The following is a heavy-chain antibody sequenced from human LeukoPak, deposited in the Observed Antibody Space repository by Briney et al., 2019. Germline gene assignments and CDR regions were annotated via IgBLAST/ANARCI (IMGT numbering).Heavy chain of an antibody. CDR3: AREPMIVVVIPYFDY. J-gene: IGHJ4*02. V-gene: IGHV3-23*01. D-gene: IGHD3-22*01. CDR2: VSGSGGDT. Sequence: GGSLRLSCAASGFTFSSYAMSWVRQAPGKGLEWVSAVSGSGGDTYYADSVKGRFTISRDNSKNTLYLQMNSLRAEDTAVYYCAREPMIVVVIPYFDYWGQGTLVTVSS. CDR1: GFTFSSYA.